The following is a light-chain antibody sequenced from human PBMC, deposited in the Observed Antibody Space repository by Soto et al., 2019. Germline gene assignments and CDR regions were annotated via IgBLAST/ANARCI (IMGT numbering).Light chain of an antibody. J-gene: IGKJ2*01. Sequence: DIQMTQSPSSLSASVGDSVTITSGASQNIKNNLSWYQHKPGKAPKLLIYAASKLQSGVPSSFSGSRSGTEFTLTISRLYPEDFATYYCQQSYSMPQTFGQGTKLEIK. CDR2: AAS. CDR1: QNIKNN. V-gene: IGKV1-39*01. CDR3: QQSYSMPQT.